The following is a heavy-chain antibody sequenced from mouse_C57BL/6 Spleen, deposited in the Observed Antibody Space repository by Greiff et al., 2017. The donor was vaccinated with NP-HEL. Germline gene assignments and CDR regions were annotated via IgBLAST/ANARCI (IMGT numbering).Heavy chain of an antibody. CDR1: GFNIKDYY. J-gene: IGHJ3*01. V-gene: IGHV14-1*01. Sequence: EVQLQQSGAELVRPGASVKLSCTASGFNIKDYYMHWVKQRPEQGLEWIGRIDPEDGDTEYAPKFQGKATMTADTSSNTAYLQLSSLTSEDTAVYYWTTSTAVVEGAWFAYWGQGTLVTVSA. CDR3: TTSTAVVEGAWFAY. D-gene: IGHD1-1*01. CDR2: IDPEDGDT.